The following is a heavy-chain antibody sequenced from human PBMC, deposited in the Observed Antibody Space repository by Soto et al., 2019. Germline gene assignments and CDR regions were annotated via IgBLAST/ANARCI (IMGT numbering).Heavy chain of an antibody. CDR2: INHSGST. D-gene: IGHD6-13*01. Sequence: QVQLQQWGAGLLKPSETLSLTCAVYGGSFSGYYWSWIRQPPGKGLEWIGEINHSGSTNYNPSLKSRVTISVDTSKNQFSLKLSSVTAADTAVYYCARRVYCDYWGQGTLVTVSS. J-gene: IGHJ4*02. CDR1: GGSFSGYY. V-gene: IGHV4-34*01. CDR3: ARRVYCDY.